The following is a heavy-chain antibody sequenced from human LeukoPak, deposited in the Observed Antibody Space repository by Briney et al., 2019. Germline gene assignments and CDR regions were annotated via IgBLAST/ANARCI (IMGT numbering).Heavy chain of an antibody. J-gene: IGHJ4*02. CDR2: IKQDGSEK. Sequence: GGSLRLSCAASGFTFSSYWMSWVRQAPGKGLEWVANIKQDGSEKYYVDSVKGRFTISRDNAKTSLFLQMNSLRAEDTAVYYCVRDGMRGGDFDYWGQGTLVTVSS. V-gene: IGHV3-7*01. CDR1: GFTFSSYW. CDR3: VRDGMRGGDFDY. D-gene: IGHD1-26*01.